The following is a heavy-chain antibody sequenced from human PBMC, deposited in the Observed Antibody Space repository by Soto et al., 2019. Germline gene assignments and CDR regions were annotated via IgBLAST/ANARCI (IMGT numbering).Heavy chain of an antibody. D-gene: IGHD6-19*01. CDR2: IIPIFGTA. J-gene: IGHJ4*02. CDR3: ASPGDKAVAGTRPLPFDY. CDR1: GGTFSSYA. Sequence: QVQLVQSGAEVKKPGSSVKVSCKASGGTFSSYAISWVRQAPGQGLEWMGGIIPIFGTANYAQKFQGRVTITADESTSTAYMELSSLRSEDTAVYYCASPGDKAVAGTRPLPFDYWGQGTLVTVSS. V-gene: IGHV1-69*01.